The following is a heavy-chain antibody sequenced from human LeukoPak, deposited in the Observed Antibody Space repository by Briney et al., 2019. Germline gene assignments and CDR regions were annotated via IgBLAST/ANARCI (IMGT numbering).Heavy chain of an antibody. CDR3: ARRGWAAAGTDAFDI. J-gene: IGHJ3*02. CDR2: IYPGDSDT. D-gene: IGHD6-13*01. Sequence: GESLKISCKGSGYSFTSYWIGWVRQMPGKGLEWMGIIYPGDSDTRYSPSFQGQVTISADKSISTAYLQWSSLKASDTAMYYCARRGWAAAGTDAFDIWGQGTMVTVSS. CDR1: GYSFTSYW. V-gene: IGHV5-51*01.